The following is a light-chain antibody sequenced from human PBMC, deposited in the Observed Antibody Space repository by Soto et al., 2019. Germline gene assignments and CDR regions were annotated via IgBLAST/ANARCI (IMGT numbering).Light chain of an antibody. Sequence: QSVLTQPPSASGTPGQRVTISCSGSSSNIGSNTVNWYQQLPATAPKLLIYSNNQRPSGVPGRFSGDKSGTAASLAISGLQDEEEVDYYCASWDDSLNGGVFGGGTKLTVL. V-gene: IGLV1-44*01. CDR3: ASWDDSLNGGV. CDR2: SNN. J-gene: IGLJ3*02. CDR1: SSNIGSNT.